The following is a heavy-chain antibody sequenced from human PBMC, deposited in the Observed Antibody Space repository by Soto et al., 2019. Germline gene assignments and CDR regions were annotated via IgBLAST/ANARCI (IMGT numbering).Heavy chain of an antibody. CDR3: ARERGVLLCSGEPWFDP. J-gene: IGHJ5*02. V-gene: IGHV4-34*01. D-gene: IGHD3-10*01. Sequence: QVQLQQWGAGLLKPSETLSLTCAVYGGSFSGYYWSWIRQPPGKGLEWIGEINHSGSTNYNPSLRSGVTISVDRSKTQFPRKLGSVTAADTAVYYCARERGVLLCSGEPWFDPGGREPWSPSPQ. CDR1: GGSFSGYY. CDR2: INHSGST.